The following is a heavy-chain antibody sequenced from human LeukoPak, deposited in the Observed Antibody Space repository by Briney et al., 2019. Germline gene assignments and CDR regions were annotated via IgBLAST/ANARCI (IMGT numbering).Heavy chain of an antibody. CDR1: GFTFSSYW. J-gene: IGHJ4*02. D-gene: IGHD4-11*01. V-gene: IGHV3-7*01. Sequence: PGGSLRLSCAASGFTFSSYWMSWVRQAPGKGLEWVANIKQDGGEKSYVDSLKGRVTISRDNAKNSLYLQMNSLRAEDTAVYYCTREDNSAYNYWGRGTLVTVAS. CDR2: IKQDGGEK. CDR3: TREDNSAYNY.